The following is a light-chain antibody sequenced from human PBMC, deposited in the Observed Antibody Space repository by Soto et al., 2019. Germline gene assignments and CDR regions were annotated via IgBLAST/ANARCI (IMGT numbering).Light chain of an antibody. Sequence: QSALTQPASVSGSPGQSITISCTGTSSDVGVYKYVSWYQHHPGKAPKLIISVVSNRPSGVSNSFSGSKSGNTASLTISVLQAEDEADYYCGSYTSSDTPYVFGTGTK. CDR3: GSYTSSDTPYV. CDR2: VVS. J-gene: IGLJ1*01. V-gene: IGLV2-14*01. CDR1: SSDVGVYKY.